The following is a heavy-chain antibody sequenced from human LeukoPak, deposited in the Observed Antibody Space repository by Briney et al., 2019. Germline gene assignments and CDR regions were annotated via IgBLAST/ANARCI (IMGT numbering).Heavy chain of an antibody. CDR1: GYTFTCYY. CDR2: INPNSGGT. D-gene: IGHD3-22*01. Sequence: ASVKVSCKASGYTFTCYYMHWVRQAPGQGLEWMGWINPNSGGTNYAQKFQGRVTMTRDTSISTAYMELSRLRSDDTAVYYCARDPNYYDSSGTLYYFDYWGQGTLVTVSS. CDR3: ARDPNYYDSSGTLYYFDY. J-gene: IGHJ4*02. V-gene: IGHV1-2*02.